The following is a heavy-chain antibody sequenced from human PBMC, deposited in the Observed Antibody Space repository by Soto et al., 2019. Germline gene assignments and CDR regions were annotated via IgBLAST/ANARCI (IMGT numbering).Heavy chain of an antibody. CDR1: AYPFTDYF. D-gene: IGHD2-21*02. CDR2: ISLYHHST. J-gene: IGHJ4*02. Sequence: ASVKVSCKTSAYPFTDYFIHWVRQAPGQGLEWMGIISLYHHSTSYAQKFQGRLTVTADTSTTTVYMDLSSLTSEDSAVYWCARELYSCGGDCPYYMDYWGQGTLVTVSS. V-gene: IGHV1-46*01. CDR3: ARELYSCGGDCPYYMDY.